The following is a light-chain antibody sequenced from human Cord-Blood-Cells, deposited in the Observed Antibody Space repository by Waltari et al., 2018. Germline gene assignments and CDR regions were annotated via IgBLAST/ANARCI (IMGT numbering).Light chain of an antibody. CDR1: SSYVGGYNY. V-gene: IGLV2-14*01. J-gene: IGLJ2*01. Sequence: QSALTQPASVSGSPGQSITISCTGTSSYVGGYNYVSWYQQHPDKAPKLMIYDVSKRPSGVSNRFSGSKSGNTASLTISGLQAEDEADYYCSSYTSSSPVVFGGGTKLTVL. CDR2: DVS. CDR3: SSYTSSSPVV.